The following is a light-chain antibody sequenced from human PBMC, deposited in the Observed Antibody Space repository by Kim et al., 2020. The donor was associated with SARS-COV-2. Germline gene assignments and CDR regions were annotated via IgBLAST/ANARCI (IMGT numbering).Light chain of an antibody. CDR3: QQYGSSPIT. V-gene: IGKV3-20*01. Sequence: EIVLTQSPGTLSLSPGERATLSCRASQSISSNYLAWYQQKPGQAPRLLIYGASSRATGIPEKFSGSGSGTDFTLTISRLEPEDFAVYYCQQYGSSPITFGQETRLEIK. J-gene: IGKJ5*01. CDR2: GAS. CDR1: QSISSNY.